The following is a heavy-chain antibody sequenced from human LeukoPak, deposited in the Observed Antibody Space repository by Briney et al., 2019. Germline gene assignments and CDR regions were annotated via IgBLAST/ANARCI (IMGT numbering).Heavy chain of an antibody. V-gene: IGHV3-7*03. CDR1: AFIFSYYW. CDR3: AREGGSGWYSGWFDP. D-gene: IGHD6-19*01. CDR2: INQDGSEK. J-gene: IGHJ5*02. Sequence: GGSLRLSCAPSAFIFSYYWMSWVRQAPGKGLEWVADINQDGSEKRYVDSAKGRFTISRDNAENLLYLQMNNLRAEDTAVYYCAREGGSGWYSGWFDPWGQGTLVTVSS.